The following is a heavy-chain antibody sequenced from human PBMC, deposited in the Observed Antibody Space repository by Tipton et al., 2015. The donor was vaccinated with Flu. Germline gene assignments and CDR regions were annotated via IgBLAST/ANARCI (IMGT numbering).Heavy chain of an antibody. V-gene: IGHV4-34*01. CDR3: ARGTGNVNAYLDS. J-gene: IGHJ4*02. CDR2: INHRGAT. D-gene: IGHD1-1*01. Sequence: TLSLTCAVYGGSFSGYYWTLFRKPPGKGLEWIGEINHRGATNHNPSLKSRVTISVDTSKNQFSLKVSYLTAADTAVYYCARGTGNVNAYLDSWGRGTLVTVSS. CDR1: GGSFSGYY.